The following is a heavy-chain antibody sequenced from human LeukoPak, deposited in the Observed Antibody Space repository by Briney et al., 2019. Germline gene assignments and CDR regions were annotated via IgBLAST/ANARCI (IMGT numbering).Heavy chain of an antibody. CDR1: GGTFSSYA. V-gene: IGHV1-69*04. CDR3: ARDWELGY. Sequence: SVKVSCKASGGTFSSYAISWVRQAPGQGLGWMGSILPSGGSTTYARKFQGRVTITRDTSTTTVYMDLSSLRSEDTAVYYCARDWELGYWGQGTLVTVSS. CDR2: ILPSGGST. J-gene: IGHJ4*02. D-gene: IGHD1-26*01.